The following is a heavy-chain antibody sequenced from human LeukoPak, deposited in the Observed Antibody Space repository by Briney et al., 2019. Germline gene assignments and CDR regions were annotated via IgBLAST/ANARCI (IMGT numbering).Heavy chain of an antibody. CDR2: ISGSGGST. D-gene: IGHD2-15*01. CDR3: AKDPAYCSVTVCPIYYYYGMDV. CDR1: GFSFSSDS. Sequence: GGSLRLSCAASGFSFSSDSLSWVRQAPGKGLEWVSSISGSGGSTHHADSVKGRFTGSLNNSENTLYLQMNSLRAEDTAVYYCAKDPAYCSVTVCPIYYYYGMDVWGQGTTVTVSS. J-gene: IGHJ6*02. V-gene: IGHV3-23*01.